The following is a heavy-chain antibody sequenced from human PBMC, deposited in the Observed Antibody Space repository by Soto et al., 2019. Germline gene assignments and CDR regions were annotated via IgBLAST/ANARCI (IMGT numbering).Heavy chain of an antibody. Sequence: QVQLQQWGAGLLKPSETLSLTCAVYGGSFSGYYWTWIRQPPGTGLEWIGEINHSGSTNYNPTLKSRVTISVDTSKNQFSLKLTSVTAADTAVYYCARDNITDLFDYWGQGTLVTVSS. V-gene: IGHV4-34*01. CDR2: INHSGST. CDR3: ARDNITDLFDY. J-gene: IGHJ4*02. D-gene: IGHD3-3*01. CDR1: GGSFSGYY.